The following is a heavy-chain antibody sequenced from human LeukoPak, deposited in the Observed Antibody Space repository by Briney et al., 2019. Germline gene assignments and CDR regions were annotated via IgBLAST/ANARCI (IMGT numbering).Heavy chain of an antibody. CDR3: ARGPYKYDGSGAFDI. D-gene: IGHD3-22*01. V-gene: IGHV4-39*01. J-gene: IGHJ3*02. Sequence: PPETLSLTCTVSDGSISSSDYYWGWIRQPPGKGLEWIGSIFYSGTTYYNPSLKSRVTISVDTSKNQFSLKLTSVTAADTAVYYCARGPYKYDGSGAFDIWGQGTKVTVSS. CDR1: DGSISSSDYY. CDR2: IFYSGTT.